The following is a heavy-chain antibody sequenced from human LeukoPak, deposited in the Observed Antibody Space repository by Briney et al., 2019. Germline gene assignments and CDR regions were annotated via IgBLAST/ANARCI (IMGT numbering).Heavy chain of an antibody. D-gene: IGHD3-16*02. CDR3: AREAKGVWGSDRFDY. CDR2: INHSGST. CDR1: GGSFSGYY. J-gene: IGHJ4*02. V-gene: IGHV4-34*01. Sequence: SETLSLTCAVYGGSFSGYYWSWIRQPPGKGLEWIGEINHSGSTNYNPSLKSRVTISIDTSKTQFSLRRSSVTAAETAVYYCAREAKGVWGSDRFDYWGQGTLVTVSS.